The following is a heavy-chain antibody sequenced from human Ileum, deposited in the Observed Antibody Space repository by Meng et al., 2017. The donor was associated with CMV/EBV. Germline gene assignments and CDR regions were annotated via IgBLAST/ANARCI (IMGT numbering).Heavy chain of an antibody. J-gene: IGHJ4*02. CDR3: AKFPNYDFWSGPGYFDY. V-gene: IGHV3-23*01. CDR2: ISGSGGST. CDR1: GFTFSSYA. D-gene: IGHD3-3*01. Sequence: RGSLRLSCAASGFTFSSYAMSWVRQAPGKGLEWVSAISGSGGSTYYADSVKGRFTISRDNSKNTLYLQMNSLRAEDTAVYYCAKFPNYDFWSGPGYFDYWGQGTLVTVSS.